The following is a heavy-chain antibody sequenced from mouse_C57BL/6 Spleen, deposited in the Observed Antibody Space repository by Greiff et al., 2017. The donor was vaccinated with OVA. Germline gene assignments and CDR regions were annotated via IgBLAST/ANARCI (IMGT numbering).Heavy chain of an antibody. J-gene: IGHJ4*01. CDR3: AYGSSSLGAMDY. CDR2: IYPGDGDT. Sequence: QVTLKESGPELVKPGASVKISCKASGYAFSSSWMNWVKQRPGKGLEWIGRIYPGDGDTNYNGKFKSKATLTVDTSSSTAYMQLSSLTSEDSAVYYCAYGSSSLGAMDYWGQGTSVTVSS. V-gene: IGHV1-82*01. D-gene: IGHD1-1*01. CDR1: GYAFSSSW.